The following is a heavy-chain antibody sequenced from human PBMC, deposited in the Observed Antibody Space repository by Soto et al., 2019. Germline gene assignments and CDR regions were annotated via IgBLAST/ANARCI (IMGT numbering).Heavy chain of an antibody. V-gene: IGHV1-46*01. D-gene: IGHD3-3*01. Sequence: ASVKVSCKASGYTFTSYYMYWVRQAPGQGLEWMGIINPSGGSTSYAQKFQGRVTMTRDTSTSTVYMELSSLRSEDTAVYYCARASFLVRYWFDPWGQGTLVTVSS. CDR2: INPSGGST. CDR3: ARASFLVRYWFDP. J-gene: IGHJ5*02. CDR1: GYTFTSYY.